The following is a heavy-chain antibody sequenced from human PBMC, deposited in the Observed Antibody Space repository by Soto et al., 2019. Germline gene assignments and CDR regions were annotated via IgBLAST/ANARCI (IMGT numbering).Heavy chain of an antibody. J-gene: IGHJ4*02. V-gene: IGHV2-5*02. Sequence: GLDLEWLAVIYWDDDRGYSPSLKSRLTITKDTSKNQVVLIMTNMDPVDTATYYCAHRPHRGYSYAYDYWGQGTLVTVSS. CDR3: AHRPHRGYSYAYDY. D-gene: IGHD5-18*01. CDR2: IYWDDDR.